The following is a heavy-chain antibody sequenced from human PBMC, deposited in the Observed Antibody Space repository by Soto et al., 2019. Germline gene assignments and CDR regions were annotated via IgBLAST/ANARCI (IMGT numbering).Heavy chain of an antibody. Sequence: EVQLVQSGGGLVQPGGSLRLSCAASGFIFSNYGINWVRQAPGKGLEWVSYISGSSTTKTYADSVKGRFTISRDNAWNSVYLQMNSLRDEDTAVYYCARGGAARPDYWGQGTLVTVSS. J-gene: IGHJ4*02. CDR3: ARGGAARPDY. CDR1: GFIFSNYG. D-gene: IGHD6-6*01. CDR2: ISGSSTTK. V-gene: IGHV3-48*02.